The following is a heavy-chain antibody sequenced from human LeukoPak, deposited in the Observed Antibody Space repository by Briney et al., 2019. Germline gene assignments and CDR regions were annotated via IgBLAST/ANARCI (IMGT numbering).Heavy chain of an antibody. CDR1: GYSISSGYY. CDR3: ARGSRTFDY. CDR2: IYHGGST. D-gene: IGHD6-13*01. Sequence: SETLSLTCTVSGYSISSGYYWGWIRQPPGKGLEWIGNIYHGGSTHYNPSLKSRVTISVDTSKNQFSLKLSSVTAADTAVYYCARGSRTFDYWGQGTLVIVSS. V-gene: IGHV4-38-2*02. J-gene: IGHJ4*02.